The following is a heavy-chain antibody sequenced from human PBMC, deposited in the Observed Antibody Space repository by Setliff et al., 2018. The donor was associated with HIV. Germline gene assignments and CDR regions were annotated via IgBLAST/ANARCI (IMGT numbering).Heavy chain of an antibody. D-gene: IGHD3-3*01. CDR2: IYYGRSS. CDR3: ARHYEYLESSWLDP. J-gene: IGHJ5*02. V-gene: IGHV4-61*09. Sequence: PSETLSLTCTVSGGSISSGSYYWSWIRQPAGKGLEWIGHIYYGRSSKYNPSLESRVTISGDTSKNQFSLKLNSVTAADTAIYYCARHYEYLESSWLDPWGQGTQGTVSS. CDR1: GGSISSGSYY.